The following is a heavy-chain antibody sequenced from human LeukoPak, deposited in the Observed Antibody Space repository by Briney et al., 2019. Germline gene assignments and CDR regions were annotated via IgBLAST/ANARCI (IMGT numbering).Heavy chain of an antibody. CDR2: IYYSGST. V-gene: IGHV4-39*01. CDR1: GGSISSSSYY. D-gene: IGHD5-18*01. CDR3: ATTMGIQLVGRFDP. Sequence: SETLSLTCTVSGGSISSSSYYWGWIRQPPGKGLEWIGSIYYSGSTYYNPSLKSRVTISVDTSKNQFSLKLSSVTAADTAVYYCATTMGIQLVGRFDPWGQGTLVTVSS. J-gene: IGHJ5*02.